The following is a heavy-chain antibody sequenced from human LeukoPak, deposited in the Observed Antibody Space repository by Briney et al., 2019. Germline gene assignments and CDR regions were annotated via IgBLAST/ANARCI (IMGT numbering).Heavy chain of an antibody. V-gene: IGHV1-3*01. CDR2: INAGNGNT. CDR3: ARGRWSATTASYYLDF. Sequence: ASVKVSCKASEYTFTDYAIDWVRQAPGQRLEWMGWINAGNGNTRYSQRFQGRVTITRDTSASTAYMELSSLTSEDTAVYYCARGRWSATTASYYLDFWGQGTLVTVSS. CDR1: EYTFTDYA. D-gene: IGHD5-24*01. J-gene: IGHJ4*02.